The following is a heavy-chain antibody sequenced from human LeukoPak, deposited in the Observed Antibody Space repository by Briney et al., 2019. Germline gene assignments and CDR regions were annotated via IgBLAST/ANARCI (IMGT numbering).Heavy chain of an antibody. V-gene: IGHV3-15*05. D-gene: IGHD6-13*01. CDR2: IKSKTEGGTT. J-gene: IGHJ4*02. CDR3: ARVITAAVWFFDY. Sequence: GGSLRLSCAASGFTFSNAWMSWVRQPPGKGLEWVGRIKSKTEGGTTDYAAPVKGRFTISRDDSKNTLYLQMNSLRAEDTAVYYCARVITAAVWFFDYWGQGTLVTVSS. CDR1: GFTFSNAW.